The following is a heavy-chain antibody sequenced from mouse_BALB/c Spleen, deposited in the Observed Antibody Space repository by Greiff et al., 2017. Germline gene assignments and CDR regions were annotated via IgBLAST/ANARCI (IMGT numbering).Heavy chain of an antibody. CDR2: ISSGSSTI. V-gene: IGHV5-17*02. CDR1: GFTFSSFG. J-gene: IGHJ2*01. CDR3: ARSGTHFDY. Sequence: EVQVVESGGGLVQPGGSRKLSCAASGFTFSSFGMHWVRQAPEKGLEWVAYISSGSSTIYYADTVKGRFTISRDNPKNTLFLQMTSLRSEDTAMYYCARSGTHFDYWGQGTTLTVSS. D-gene: IGHD4-1*01.